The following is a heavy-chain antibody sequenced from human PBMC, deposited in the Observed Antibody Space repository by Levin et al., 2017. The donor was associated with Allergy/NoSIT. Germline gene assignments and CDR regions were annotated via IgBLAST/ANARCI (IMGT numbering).Heavy chain of an antibody. Sequence: PGGSLRLSCSASGFTFSSYAMHWVRQAPGKGLEYVSAISSNGGSTYYADSVKGRFTISRDNSKNTLYLQMSSLRAEDTAVYYCVKGFRYYGSGSYDTFDYWGQEPWSPSPQ. V-gene: IGHV3-64D*06. D-gene: IGHD3-10*01. J-gene: IGHJ4*01. CDR1: GFTFSSYA. CDR3: VKGFRYYGSGSYDTFDY. CDR2: ISSNGGST.